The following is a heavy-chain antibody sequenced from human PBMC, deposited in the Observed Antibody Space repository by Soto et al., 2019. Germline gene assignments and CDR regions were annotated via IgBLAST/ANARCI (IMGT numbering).Heavy chain of an antibody. CDR1: GGSISSYY. CDR2: IYYSGST. J-gene: IGHJ5*02. CDR3: ARMAAAGTEWFDP. D-gene: IGHD6-13*01. Sequence: SETLSLTXTVSGGSISSYYWSWIRQPPGKGLEWIGYIYYSGSTNYNPSLKSRVTISVDTSKNQFSLKLSSVTAADTAVYYCARMAAAGTEWFDPWGQGTLVTVSS. V-gene: IGHV4-59*01.